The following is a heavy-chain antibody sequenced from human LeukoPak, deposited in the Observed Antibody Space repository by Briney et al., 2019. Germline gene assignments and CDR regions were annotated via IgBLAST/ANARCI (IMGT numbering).Heavy chain of an antibody. Sequence: ASVKVSCKASGGTFSSYAISWVRQAPGQGLEWMGRIIPIFGTANYAQKFQGRVTITTDESTSTAYMELSSLRSEDTAVYYCAREDCSSTSSYYDFWSDGTNAFDIWGQGTMVTVSS. D-gene: IGHD2-2*01. J-gene: IGHJ3*02. V-gene: IGHV1-69*05. CDR3: AREDCSSTSSYYDFWSDGTNAFDI. CDR2: IIPIFGTA. CDR1: GGTFSSYA.